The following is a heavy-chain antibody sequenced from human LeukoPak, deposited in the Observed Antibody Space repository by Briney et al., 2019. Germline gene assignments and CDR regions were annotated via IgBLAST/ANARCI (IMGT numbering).Heavy chain of an antibody. Sequence: GGSLRLSCAASGFTFSSYWMHWVRQAPGRGLVWVSRINTYESSTSSADSVKGRFTISRDNAKNTLYLKMNSLRAEDTAVYYCARGDYDFWSGPTHYDYWGQGILVTVSS. V-gene: IGHV3-74*01. D-gene: IGHD3-3*01. CDR3: ARGDYDFWSGPTHYDY. CDR1: GFTFSSYW. CDR2: INTYESST. J-gene: IGHJ4*02.